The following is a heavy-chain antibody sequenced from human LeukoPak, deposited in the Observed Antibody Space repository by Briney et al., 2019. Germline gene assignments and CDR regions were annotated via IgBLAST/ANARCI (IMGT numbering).Heavy chain of an antibody. Sequence: GRSLRLSCAASGFTFYDYAMHWVRQAPGKGRKWVSGISWNSGSIGYADSVKGRFTISRDNSKNTLYLQMNSLRAEDTAVYYCAKDFIAISEWEPLGYWGQGTLVTVSS. CDR2: ISWNSGSI. V-gene: IGHV3-9*01. CDR3: AKDFIAISEWEPLGY. J-gene: IGHJ4*02. CDR1: GFTFYDYA. D-gene: IGHD1-26*01.